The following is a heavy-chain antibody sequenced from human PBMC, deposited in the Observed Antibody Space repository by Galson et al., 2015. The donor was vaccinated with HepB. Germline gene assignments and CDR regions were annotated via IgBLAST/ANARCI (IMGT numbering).Heavy chain of an antibody. CDR1: GLTFSDDY. Sequence: SLTLPCAASGLTFSDDYMSWIRQAPGKGLEWLSYITSSDNNIYNADSVKGRFTISRDNAKNSLYLQMNSLRAEDTAVYYCARHGEATTAAFDTWGRGTLVTVSS. D-gene: IGHD1-1*01. CDR3: ARHGEATTAAFDT. J-gene: IGHJ4*02. CDR2: ITSSDNNI. V-gene: IGHV3-11*01.